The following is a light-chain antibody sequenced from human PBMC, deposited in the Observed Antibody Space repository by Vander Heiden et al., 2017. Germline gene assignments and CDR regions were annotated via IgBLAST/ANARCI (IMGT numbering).Light chain of an antibody. CDR1: QSIRSY. Sequence: QITQSPSSLSASVGDRVTITCRASQSIRSYLNWYQQKPGKAPKLLIYAASSLQSGVPSRFSGSGSGTDFTLTISSLQPEDFATYYCQQSYSTPLTFGGGTKVEIK. CDR2: AAS. V-gene: IGKV1-39*01. CDR3: QQSYSTPLT. J-gene: IGKJ4*01.